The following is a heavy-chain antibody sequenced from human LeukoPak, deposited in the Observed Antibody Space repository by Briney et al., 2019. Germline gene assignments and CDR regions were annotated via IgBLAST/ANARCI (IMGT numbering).Heavy chain of an antibody. D-gene: IGHD6-19*01. Sequence: GASVKVSCKASGGTFSSYAISWVRQAPGQGLEWMGGIIPIFGTANYAQKFQGRVTITADKSTSTAYMELSSLRSEDTAVYYCARSPSIGVAVAPFDYWGQGTLVTVSS. CDR3: ARSPSIGVAVAPFDY. V-gene: IGHV1-69*06. CDR2: IIPIFGTA. J-gene: IGHJ4*02. CDR1: GGTFSSYA.